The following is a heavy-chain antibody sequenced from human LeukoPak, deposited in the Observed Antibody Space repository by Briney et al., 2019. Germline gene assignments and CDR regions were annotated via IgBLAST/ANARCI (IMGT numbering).Heavy chain of an antibody. V-gene: IGHV4-31*03. Sequence: SETLSLTCTVSGGSISNGVYYWSWIRQHPGKGLEWIGYIYYSGSTYYSPSLKSRLTMSVDTSKNQFSLKLSSVTAADTAVYYCARDLGGGSFDFWGQGTLVTVSP. CDR2: IYYSGST. D-gene: IGHD2-15*01. CDR1: GGSISNGVYY. J-gene: IGHJ4*02. CDR3: ARDLGGGSFDF.